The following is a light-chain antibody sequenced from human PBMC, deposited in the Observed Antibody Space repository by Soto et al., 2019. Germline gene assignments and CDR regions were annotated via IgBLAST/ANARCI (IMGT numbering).Light chain of an antibody. V-gene: IGKV3-11*01. J-gene: IGKJ4*01. Sequence: EIVLTQSPATLSLSPGERATLSCRASQSVSSDLAWYQQKPGQAPRLLIYDASNKATGIPARFSGSGSGTDFTLNISSLEPEDFTVYYCQQRSNWPPTFGGGTKVEIK. CDR1: QSVSSD. CDR2: DAS. CDR3: QQRSNWPPT.